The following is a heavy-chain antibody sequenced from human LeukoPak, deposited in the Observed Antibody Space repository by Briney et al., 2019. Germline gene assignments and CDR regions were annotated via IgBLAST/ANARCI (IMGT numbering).Heavy chain of an antibody. V-gene: IGHV3-11*01. CDR1: GFTFSDYY. Sequence: GGSLRLSCAASGFTFSDYYMSWIRQAPGKGLEWVSYISSSGRTIYYADSVKGLFTISRDNAKNSLYLQMNSLRAEDTAVYYCARDLHYDSNGPNGNWFDPWGQGTLVTVSS. J-gene: IGHJ5*02. D-gene: IGHD3-22*01. CDR2: ISSSGRTI. CDR3: ARDLHYDSNGPNGNWFDP.